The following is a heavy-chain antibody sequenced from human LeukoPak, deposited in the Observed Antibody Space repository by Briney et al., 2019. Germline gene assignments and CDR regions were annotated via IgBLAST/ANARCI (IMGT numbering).Heavy chain of an antibody. CDR2: ISAYNGNT. V-gene: IGHV1-18*01. J-gene: IGHJ4*02. CDR1: GYTFTSYG. D-gene: IGHD6-19*01. CDR3: ARDRSVAEARRIAVAGTFDY. Sequence: ASVKVSCKASGYTFTSYGISWVRQAPGQGLEWMGWISAYNGNTNYAQKLQGRVTMTTDTSTSTAYMELRSLRSDDTAVYYCARDRSVAEARRIAVAGTFDYWGQGTLVTVSS.